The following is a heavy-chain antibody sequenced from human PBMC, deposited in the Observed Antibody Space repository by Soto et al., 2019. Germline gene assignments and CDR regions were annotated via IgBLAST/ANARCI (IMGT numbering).Heavy chain of an antibody. CDR1: LFIFSNNG. V-gene: IGHV3-30*03. J-gene: IGHJ4*02. Sequence: LXSSCVGSLFIFSNNGRHWVRQTPGKGLEWVAFMSYDGSDTFYADSVKGRFTISRDNSKNTLFLHMSNLRAEDTAMYYCTIVRVADSALDHWGQGTLVTVSS. D-gene: IGHD3-10*02. CDR2: MSYDGSDT. CDR3: TIVRVADSALDH.